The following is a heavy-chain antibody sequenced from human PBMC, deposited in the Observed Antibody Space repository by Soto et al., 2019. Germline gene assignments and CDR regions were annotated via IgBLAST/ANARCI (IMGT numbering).Heavy chain of an antibody. J-gene: IGHJ5*02. D-gene: IGHD6-13*01. Sequence: GGSLRLSIAASGSTFRSFTMNWVRQAPGKGLEWVSTISSNSAYIYYTDALRGRFTISRDNAKNSLHLQMNSLRAEDTAVYYCTRDASRDSSARGWFDPWGPGTLVTVSS. CDR1: GSTFRSFT. CDR3: TRDASRDSSARGWFDP. CDR2: ISSNSAYI. V-gene: IGHV3-21*01.